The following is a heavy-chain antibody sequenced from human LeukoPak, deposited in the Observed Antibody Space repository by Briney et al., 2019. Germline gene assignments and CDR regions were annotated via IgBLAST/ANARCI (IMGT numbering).Heavy chain of an antibody. V-gene: IGHV3-21*01. CDR3: ARDECGGDCYPNDAFDI. J-gene: IGHJ3*02. D-gene: IGHD2-21*02. CDR2: ISSSSSYI. Sequence: GGSLRLSCAASGFTFSSYSMNWVRQAPGKGLEWVSSISSSSSYIYYADSVKGRFTISRDNAKNSLYLQMNSLRAEDTAVYYCARDECGGDCYPNDAFDIWGQGTMVTVSS. CDR1: GFTFSSYS.